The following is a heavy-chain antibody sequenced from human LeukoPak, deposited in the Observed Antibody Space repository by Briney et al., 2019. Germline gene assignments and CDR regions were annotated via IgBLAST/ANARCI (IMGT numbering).Heavy chain of an antibody. D-gene: IGHD2-15*01. CDR1: GYTFTSYY. CDR2: INPTGGSI. CDR3: ARDRGYCSGGSCYTDY. V-gene: IGHV1-46*01. J-gene: IGHJ4*02. Sequence: ASVKVSCKASGYTFTSYYIHWVRQAPGQGLEWMGLINPTGGSISYAQNFQGRVTMTRDTSTSTVYMELRSLRSEDTAVYYCARDRGYCSGGSCYTDYWGQGTLVAVSS.